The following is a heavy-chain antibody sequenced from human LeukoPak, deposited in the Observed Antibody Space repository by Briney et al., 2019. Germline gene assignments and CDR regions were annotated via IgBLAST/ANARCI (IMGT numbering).Heavy chain of an antibody. Sequence: SVTVSCKASGGTFSNYAINWVRQAPGQGLEWIGGILPIFGTPNYAQKFQGRVTITADESTSTAYMELRSLRSDDTAVYYCARGADGGFDYWGQGTLVTVSS. D-gene: IGHD1-26*01. CDR3: ARGADGGFDY. CDR2: ILPIFGTP. V-gene: IGHV1-69*13. CDR1: GGTFSNYA. J-gene: IGHJ4*02.